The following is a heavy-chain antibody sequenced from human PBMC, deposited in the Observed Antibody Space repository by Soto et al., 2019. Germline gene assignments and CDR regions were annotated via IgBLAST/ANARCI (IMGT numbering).Heavy chain of an antibody. D-gene: IGHD2-2*01. CDR1: GGTFSSYA. CDR2: IIPIFGTA. V-gene: IGHV1-69*12. J-gene: IGHJ5*02. Sequence: QVQLVQSGAEVKKPGSSVKVSCKASGGTFSSYAISWVRQAPGQGLEWMGGIIPIFGTANYAQKFQGRVTITADESTSTAYMELRSLRSEDTAVYYCARSGWGDCISTSCYGGFDNWFDPWGQGTLVTVSS. CDR3: ARSGWGDCISTSCYGGFDNWFDP.